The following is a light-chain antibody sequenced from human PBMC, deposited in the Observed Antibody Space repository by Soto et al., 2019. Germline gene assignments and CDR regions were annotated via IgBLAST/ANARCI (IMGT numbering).Light chain of an antibody. Sequence: EIVMTQAPATLSVSPGERAALSCRASQSVRGNLAWYQQTPGQAPRLLIYGASTRATGIPARFSGSGFGTEFTITISSLKSEDFAVYYCQQYNYRPPAFGQGTRLEIK. V-gene: IGKV3-15*01. CDR2: GAS. CDR3: QQYNYRPPA. CDR1: QSVRGN. J-gene: IGKJ5*01.